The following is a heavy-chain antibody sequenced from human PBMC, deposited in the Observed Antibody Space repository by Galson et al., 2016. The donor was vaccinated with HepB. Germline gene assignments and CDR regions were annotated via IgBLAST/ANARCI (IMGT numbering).Heavy chain of an antibody. V-gene: IGHV3-23*01. CDR3: ANYRSATYYTDYFEY. CDR1: GFTFSTYA. CDR2: ISGSGGSI. Sequence: SLRLSCAASGFTFSTYAMTWVRQAPGKGLEWVATISGSGGSIFYADSVKGRFTISRDNSKNTLFLQMKSLRAEDTALYYCANYRSATYYTDYFEYWGQGTLVTVSS. D-gene: IGHD1-26*01. J-gene: IGHJ4*02.